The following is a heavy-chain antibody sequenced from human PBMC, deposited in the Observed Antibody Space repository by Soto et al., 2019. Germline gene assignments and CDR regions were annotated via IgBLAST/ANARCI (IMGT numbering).Heavy chain of an antibody. D-gene: IGHD2-8*02. Sequence: QVQLQQWGAGLLKPSETLSLTCAVYGGSFSGYYWTWIRQPPGTGLEWIGEINHSGSTNYHPSLKSRVTISVDTSKNQFSLKLTYVTAADTAVYYCARDKITGLFEYWGQGTLVTVSS. CDR2: INHSGST. J-gene: IGHJ4*02. V-gene: IGHV4-34*01. CDR3: ARDKITGLFEY. CDR1: GGSFSGYY.